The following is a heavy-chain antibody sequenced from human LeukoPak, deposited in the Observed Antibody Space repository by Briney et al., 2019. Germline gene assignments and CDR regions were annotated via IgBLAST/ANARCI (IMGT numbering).Heavy chain of an antibody. CDR1: GGSISSSSYY. CDR3: AREYYDIFALDWFDP. CDR2: IYYSGST. V-gene: IGHV4-39*07. Sequence: SETLSLTCTVSGGSISSSSYYWGWIRQPPGKGLEWIGSIYYSGSTYYNPSLKSRVTISVDTSKNQFSLKLSSVTAADTAVYYCAREYYDIFALDWFDPWGQGTLVTVSS. D-gene: IGHD3-22*01. J-gene: IGHJ5*02.